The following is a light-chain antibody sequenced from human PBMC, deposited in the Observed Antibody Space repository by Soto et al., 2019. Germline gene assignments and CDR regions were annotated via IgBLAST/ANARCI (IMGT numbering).Light chain of an antibody. CDR2: DNN. V-gene: IGLV1-40*01. CDR1: SSNIGTGFD. Sequence: QSVLTQPPSVSGAPGQRVTISCTGSSSNIGTGFDVHWYQQLPGTAPKLLIYDNNNRPSGVPDRFSGSKSGTSASLAITGLQAEDEADYYCLSYDSSLSGWVFGGGTKVTVL. J-gene: IGLJ3*02. CDR3: LSYDSSLSGWV.